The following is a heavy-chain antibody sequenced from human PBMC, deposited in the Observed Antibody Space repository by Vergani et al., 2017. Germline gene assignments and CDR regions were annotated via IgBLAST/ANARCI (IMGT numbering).Heavy chain of an antibody. V-gene: IGHV4-39*01. CDR1: GGSISSSSYY. Sequence: QLQLQESGPGLVKPSETLSLTCTVSGGSISSSSYYWGWLRQPPGKGLEWIGSFYYSGSTYYNPSLKSRVTISVDKSKNQFSLKLSSVTAADTAVYYGARLPDSSGYLDYWGQGTLVTVSS. CDR3: ARLPDSSGYLDY. CDR2: FYYSGST. D-gene: IGHD3-22*01. J-gene: IGHJ4*02.